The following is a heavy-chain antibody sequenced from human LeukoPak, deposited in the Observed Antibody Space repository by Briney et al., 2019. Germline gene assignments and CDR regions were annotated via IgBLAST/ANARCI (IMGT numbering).Heavy chain of an antibody. Sequence: ASVKVSCKASGYTFTGYYMHWVRQAPGQGLEWMGLINPNSGGTNYAQKFQGRVTMTRDTSISTAYMELSRLRSDDTAVYYCARGVAAAGTDFDYWGQGTLVTVSS. CDR1: GYTFTGYY. CDR2: INPNSGGT. V-gene: IGHV1-2*02. J-gene: IGHJ4*02. D-gene: IGHD6-13*01. CDR3: ARGVAAAGTDFDY.